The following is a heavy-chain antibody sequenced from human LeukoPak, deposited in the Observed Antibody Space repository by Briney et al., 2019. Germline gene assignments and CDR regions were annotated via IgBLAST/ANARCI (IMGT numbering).Heavy chain of an antibody. J-gene: IGHJ4*02. CDR3: AKDGYDYVWGSYPSSDY. CDR2: ISGSGGST. V-gene: IGHV3-23*01. Sequence: GGSLRLSCAASGFTFSSYAMSWVRQAPGKGLEWVSAISGSGGSTYYADSVKGRFTISRDNSKNTLYLQMNSLRAEDTAVYYCAKDGYDYVWGSYPSSDYWGQGTLVTVSS. CDR1: GFTFSSYA. D-gene: IGHD3-16*01.